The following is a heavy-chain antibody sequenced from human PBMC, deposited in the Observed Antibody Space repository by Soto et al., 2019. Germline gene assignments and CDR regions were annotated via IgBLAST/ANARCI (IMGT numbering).Heavy chain of an antibody. D-gene: IGHD3-16*01. CDR1: GFTFSTYG. CDR2: IYSGGST. CDR3: ARDPWAADY. V-gene: IGHV3-66*01. Sequence: GGSLRLSCAASGFTFSTYGINWVRQAPGKGLEWVSVIYSGGSTFYADSVRGRFTISRDNSKNTVNLQMNSLRAEDTAVYYCARDPWAADYWGQGTLVTVSS. J-gene: IGHJ4*02.